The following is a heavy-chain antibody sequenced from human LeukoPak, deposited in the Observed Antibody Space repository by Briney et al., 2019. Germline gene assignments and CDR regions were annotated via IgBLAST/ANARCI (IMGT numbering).Heavy chain of an antibody. J-gene: IGHJ4*02. Sequence: GGSLRLSCAASGFTFSSYGMSWVRQAPGKGLEWVGFIASETYGGTAEYAASVKGRFTISRDDSKSIAYLQMNSLKTEDTAVYYCTRDQTPYYWGQGTLVTVSS. V-gene: IGHV3-49*04. CDR3: TRDQTPYY. CDR1: GFTFSSYG. CDR2: IASETYGGTA.